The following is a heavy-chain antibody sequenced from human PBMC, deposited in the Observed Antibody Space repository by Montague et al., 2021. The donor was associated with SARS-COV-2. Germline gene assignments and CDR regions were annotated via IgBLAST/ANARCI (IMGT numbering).Heavy chain of an antibody. CDR2: ISDSGRT. V-gene: IGHV4-59*13. Sequence: SETLSLTCTVSGDSIRSYHWTWIRQPPGKGLEWIGRISDSGRTIXNPSLKSRVTISVDTSKNQFFLNLRSMVAADTAIYYCTRDRGIAAADNYYYGMDVWGSGTTVTVSS. CDR1: GDSIRSYH. J-gene: IGHJ6*02. CDR3: TRDRGIAAADNYYYGMDV. D-gene: IGHD6-13*01.